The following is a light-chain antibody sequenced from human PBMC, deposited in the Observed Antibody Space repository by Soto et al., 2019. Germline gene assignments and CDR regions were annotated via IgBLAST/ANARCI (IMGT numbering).Light chain of an antibody. CDR1: QYVGSR. CDR3: HQRQSWPRT. CDR2: YMS. J-gene: IGKJ1*01. Sequence: EIVWTQSPATLSSSPGETATXXXXASQYVGSRLAWYQXKHGQXXRXXIYYMSKRATGIPARFSGSVSGTDFTLTISSLAPDDGEIYDGHQRQSWPRTFGQGTKVEIK. V-gene: IGKV3-11*01.